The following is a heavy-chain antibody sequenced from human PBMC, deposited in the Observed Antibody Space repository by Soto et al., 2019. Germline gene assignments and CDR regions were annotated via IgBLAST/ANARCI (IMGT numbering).Heavy chain of an antibody. J-gene: IGHJ4*02. V-gene: IGHV3-30*03. CDR2: ISGDGINT. Sequence: GGSLRLSCAASGFNFGFFGMHWVRQAPGKGLEGVAVISGDGINTQYADSVRGRFAPSRDYSRKTMYLQMDSLRDEDTALYYCARGNLSFVFDSWGLGTLVTVSS. D-gene: IGHD1-26*01. CDR3: ARGNLSFVFDS. CDR1: GFNFGFFG.